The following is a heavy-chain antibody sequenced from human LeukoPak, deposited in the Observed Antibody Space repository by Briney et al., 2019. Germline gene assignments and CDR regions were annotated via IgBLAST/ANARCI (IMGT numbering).Heavy chain of an antibody. D-gene: IGHD2-2*01. CDR2: IYYSGST. J-gene: IGHJ6*03. CDR3: ARGRDSSSWYSQHYYYYMDV. Sequence: SETLSLTCTVSGGYISSYYWSWIRQPPGKGLEWIGYIYYSGSTKHNPSLKSRVTISVDTSKNQFSLKLSSVTAADTAVYYCARGRDSSSWYSQHYYYYMDVWGKGTTVTVSS. V-gene: IGHV4-59*01. CDR1: GGYISSYY.